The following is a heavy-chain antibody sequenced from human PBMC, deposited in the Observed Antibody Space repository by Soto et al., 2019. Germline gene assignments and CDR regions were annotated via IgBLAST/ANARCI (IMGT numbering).Heavy chain of an antibody. CDR2: LSGNSYHR. CDR3: ARDKDSLLSNYFDA. J-gene: IGHJ5*02. V-gene: IGHV3-21*04. Sequence: EVQLVESGGGLVKPGGSLRLSCVASGFKFSGYSMNWVRQPPGKGLEWVATLSGNSYHRMYADSVEGRFTISRDNAKNSLFLQMTSLRAEDTAVYFCARDKDSLLSNYFDAWCQGNLVTVS. CDR1: GFKFSGYS. D-gene: IGHD1-7*01.